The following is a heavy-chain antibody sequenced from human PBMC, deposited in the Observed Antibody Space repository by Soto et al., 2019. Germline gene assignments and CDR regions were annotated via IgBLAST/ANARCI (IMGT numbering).Heavy chain of an antibody. CDR3: AYLPCSGGSCYWFSFSGMDV. D-gene: IGHD2-15*01. CDR1: GFSLSTSGVG. Sequence: QITLKESGPTLVKPTQTLTLTCTFSGFSLSTSGVGVAWIRQPPGKALEWLALIYWDDDKRYRPSLQGRLTITKDTSKIQVVLTMTNMDSLDTATYYCAYLPCSGGSCYWFSFSGMDVWGQGTTVTVSS. CDR2: IYWDDDK. V-gene: IGHV2-5*02. J-gene: IGHJ6*02.